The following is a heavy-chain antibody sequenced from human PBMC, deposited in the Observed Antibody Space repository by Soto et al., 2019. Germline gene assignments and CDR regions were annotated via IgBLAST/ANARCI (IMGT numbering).Heavy chain of an antibody. CDR2: TYYRSKWYN. D-gene: IGHD1-7*01. CDR1: GDSVSSNSAA. Sequence: SQTLSLTCAISGDSVSSNSAAWNWIRQSPSRGLEWLGRTYYRSKWYNDYAVSVKSRITINPDTSKNQFSLQLNSVTPEDTAVYYCARDRRYVGKNYTTGSDYWGQATLVTVSS. J-gene: IGHJ4*02. CDR3: ARDRRYVGKNYTTGSDY. V-gene: IGHV6-1*01.